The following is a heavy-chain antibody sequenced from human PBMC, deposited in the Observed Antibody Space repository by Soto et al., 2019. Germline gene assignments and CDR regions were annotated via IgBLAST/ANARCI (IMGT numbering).Heavy chain of an antibody. Sequence: QVQLVQSGAEVKKPGSSVKVSCKASGGTFSSYTISWVRQAPGQGLEWMGRIIPILGIANYAQKFQGRVTITADKSTSTAYMELSSLRSDDTAVYYCASLRGYRYYYYGMDVWGQGTTVTVSS. V-gene: IGHV1-69*02. CDR3: ASLRGYRYYYYGMDV. D-gene: IGHD5-18*01. J-gene: IGHJ6*02. CDR1: GGTFSSYT. CDR2: IIPILGIA.